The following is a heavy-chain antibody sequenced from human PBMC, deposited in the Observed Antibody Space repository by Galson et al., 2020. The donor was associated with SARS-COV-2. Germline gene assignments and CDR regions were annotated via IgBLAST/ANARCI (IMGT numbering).Heavy chain of an antibody. CDR3: AGILDY. V-gene: IGHV4-38-2*02. CDR1: GYSISSGYY. J-gene: IGHJ4*02. CDR2: IYNSGTT. Sequence: SETLSLTCTVSGYSISSGYYCGWIRQPPGKGLEFIGSIYNSGTTYYNPSLRSRVTISVDTSQNQFSLKLTSVTAADTAVYYCAGILDYWGQGTLVTVSS.